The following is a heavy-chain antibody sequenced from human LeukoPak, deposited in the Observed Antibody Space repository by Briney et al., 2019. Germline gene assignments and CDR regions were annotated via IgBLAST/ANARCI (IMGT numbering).Heavy chain of an antibody. V-gene: IGHV4-34*01. CDR1: GGPFSAYY. D-gene: IGHD1-1*01. J-gene: IGHJ4*02. Sequence: PSETLSLTCAVYGGPFSAYYWSWIRQPPGKGLEWIGEINHSGSTNYNPSPKSRVTISADTSKNQFSLKLSSVTAADTAVYYCARGRYNWKYWGQGTLVTVSS. CDR2: INHSGST. CDR3: ARGRYNWKY.